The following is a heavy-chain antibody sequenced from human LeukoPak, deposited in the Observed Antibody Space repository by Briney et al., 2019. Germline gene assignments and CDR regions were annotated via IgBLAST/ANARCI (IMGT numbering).Heavy chain of an antibody. V-gene: IGHV1-2*02. J-gene: IGHJ4*02. D-gene: IGHD5-12*01. CDR2: INPNSGGT. Sequence: ASVKVSCKASGYTFTGYYMHWVRQAPGQGLEWMGWINPNSGGTNYAQKFQGRVTTTRDTSISTAYMELSRLRSDDTAVFYCTRDPWATYSDYDSHYWGQGTLVTVSS. CDR3: TRDPWATYSDYDSHY. CDR1: GYTFTGYY.